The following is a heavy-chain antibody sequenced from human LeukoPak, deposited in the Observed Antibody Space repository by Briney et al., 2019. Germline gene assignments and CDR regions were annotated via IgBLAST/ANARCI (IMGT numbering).Heavy chain of an antibody. CDR3: ARGSYYGSGSYYKPRGFDP. D-gene: IGHD3-10*01. J-gene: IGHJ5*02. V-gene: IGHV4-34*01. CDR1: GGSFSGYY. CDR2: INHSGST. Sequence: SETLSLTCAVYGGSFSGYYWSWIRQPPGKGLEWIGEINHSGSTNYNPSLKSRVTTSVDTSKNQFSLKLSSVTAADTAVYYCARGSYYGSGSYYKPRGFDPWGQGTLVTVSS.